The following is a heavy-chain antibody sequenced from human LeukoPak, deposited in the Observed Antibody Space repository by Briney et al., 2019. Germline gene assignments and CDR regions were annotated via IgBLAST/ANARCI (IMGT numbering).Heavy chain of an antibody. J-gene: IGHJ4*02. D-gene: IGHD3-3*01. CDR1: GYTFTCYD. Sequence: ASVKVSCKASGYTFTCYDINWVRQATGQGLEWMGWMNPNSGNTGYAQKFQGRVTITRNTSISTAYMELSSLTSEDTAVYYCARDCGDLWSGYYGAPCYWGQGTLVTVSS. CDR3: ARDCGDLWSGYYGAPCY. V-gene: IGHV1-8*03. CDR2: MNPNSGNT.